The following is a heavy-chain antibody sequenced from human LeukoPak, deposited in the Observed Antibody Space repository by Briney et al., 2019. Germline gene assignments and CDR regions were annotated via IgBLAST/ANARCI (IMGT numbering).Heavy chain of an antibody. Sequence: ASVKVSCKASGYTFTSYYMHWVRQAPGQGLEWMGIINPSGGSTSYAQKFQGRVTMTRNTSISTAYMELSSLRSEDTAVYYCARVWVDGLDVWGQGTTVTVSS. D-gene: IGHD3-16*01. J-gene: IGHJ6*02. CDR1: GYTFTSYY. CDR3: ARVWVDGLDV. CDR2: INPSGGST. V-gene: IGHV1-46*01.